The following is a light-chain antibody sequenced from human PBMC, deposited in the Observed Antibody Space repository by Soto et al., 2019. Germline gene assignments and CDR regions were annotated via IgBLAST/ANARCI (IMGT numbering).Light chain of an antibody. CDR3: AAWDDSLSGWV. CDR1: SSNIGTNY. Sequence: QAVVTQQPSTSGTPGQRVTISCSGSSSNIGTNYVYWYQQVPGTAPKLLISKNNQRPSGVPDRFSGSKSGPLASLAISGLRCEDEADYYCAAWDDSLSGWVFGGGTKVTVL. J-gene: IGLJ3*02. CDR2: KNN. V-gene: IGLV1-47*01.